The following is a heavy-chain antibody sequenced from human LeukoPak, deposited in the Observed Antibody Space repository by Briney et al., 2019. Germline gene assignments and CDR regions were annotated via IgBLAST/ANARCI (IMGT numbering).Heavy chain of an antibody. CDR1: GYTLTELS. CDR3: ATREFTVAGVERYYYFDY. D-gene: IGHD3-3*01. CDR2: FDPEDGET. Sequence: ASVKVSCKVSGYTLTELSMHWVRQAPGKGLEWMGGFDPEDGETIYAQKFQGRVTMTEDTSTDTAYMELSSLRSEDTAVYYCATREFTVAGVERYYYFDYWAREPWSPSPQ. J-gene: IGHJ4*02. V-gene: IGHV1-24*01.